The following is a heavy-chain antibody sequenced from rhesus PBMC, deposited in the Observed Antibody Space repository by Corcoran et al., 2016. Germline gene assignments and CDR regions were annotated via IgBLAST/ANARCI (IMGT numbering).Heavy chain of an antibody. CDR1: GGSISRSY. D-gene: IGHD3-34*01. Sequence: QVQLQESGPGLVKPSATLSVTCAVSGGSISRSYWSWIRQAPGKGLEWIGYIYGSGSSTNNNPSLKSRVTLSVDTSKNQFSLKLSSVAAADTAVYYCASGGDYYPYYFDYWGQGVLVTVSS. CDR3: ASGGDYYPYYFDY. V-gene: IGHV4-169*02. J-gene: IGHJ4*01. CDR2: IYGSGSST.